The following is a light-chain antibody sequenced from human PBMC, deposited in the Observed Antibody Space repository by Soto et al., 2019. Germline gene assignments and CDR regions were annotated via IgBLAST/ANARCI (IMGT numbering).Light chain of an antibody. CDR3: QQYDSSPSWT. CDR1: QSVSNNF. J-gene: IGKJ1*01. Sequence: EIVLTQSPGTLSLSPGERATLSCRASQSVSNNFLAWYQHRPGQAPRLLIYGPSTRATGIPDRFSGSGSGTDFTLTISRLEPEDFAVYYCQQYDSSPSWTLGQGTKVDIK. CDR2: GPS. V-gene: IGKV3-20*01.